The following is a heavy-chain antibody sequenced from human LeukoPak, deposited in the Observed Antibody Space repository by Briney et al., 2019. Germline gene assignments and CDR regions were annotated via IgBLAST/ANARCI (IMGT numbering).Heavy chain of an antibody. CDR2: MNPNSGNT. V-gene: IGHV1-8*01. Sequence: ASVKVSCKASGYTFTSYDINWVRQATGQGLEWMGWMNPNSGNTGYAQKFQGRVTTTRNTSISTAYMELSSLRSEDTAVYYCARGAVVIRYYYYGMDVWGQGTTVTVSS. J-gene: IGHJ6*02. CDR3: ARGAVVIRYYYYGMDV. D-gene: IGHD4-23*01. CDR1: GYTFTSYD.